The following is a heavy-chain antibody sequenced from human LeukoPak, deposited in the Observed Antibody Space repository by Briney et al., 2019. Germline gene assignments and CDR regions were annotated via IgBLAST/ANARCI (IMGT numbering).Heavy chain of an antibody. CDR2: IYYSGSI. CDR3: ARDDTGYSSGWSKDFDY. CDR1: GGSISSSSYY. Sequence: SETLSLTCTVSGGSISSSSYYWGWIRQPPGKGLEWIGSIYYSGSIFYNPSLKSRVTISIDTSKNHSSLKLSSVTAADTAVYYCARDDTGYSSGWSKDFDYWGQGTLVTVSS. D-gene: IGHD6-19*01. J-gene: IGHJ4*02. V-gene: IGHV4-39*02.